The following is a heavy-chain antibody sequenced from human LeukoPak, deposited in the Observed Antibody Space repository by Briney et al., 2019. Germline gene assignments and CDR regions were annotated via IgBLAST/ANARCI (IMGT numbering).Heavy chain of an antibody. J-gene: IGHJ4*02. CDR1: GYTFTNFD. CDR2: VNPNSGNT. V-gene: IGHV1-8*03. D-gene: IGHD3-9*01. Sequence: GASVKVSCKASGYTFTNFDINWVRQATGQGLEWMGWVNPNSGNTGYAQKFQGRVTITRNTSISTAYMELTSLRSEDTAVYYCAREVTGYDYWGQGTLVTVSS. CDR3: AREVTGYDY.